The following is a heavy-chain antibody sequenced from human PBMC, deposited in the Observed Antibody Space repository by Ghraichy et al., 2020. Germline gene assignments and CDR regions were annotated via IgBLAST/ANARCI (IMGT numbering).Heavy chain of an antibody. CDR3: AKSRTGSSASRDY. CDR1: GFTFSSYY. Sequence: GGSLRLSCGASGFTFSSYYMSWVRQAPGKGLECVSIISGRGGNTYYAGSVKGRFTISRDNSKNTLYLQMGSLRPDDTAVYYCAKSRTGSSASRDYWGQGTLVTVSS. CDR2: ISGRGGNT. V-gene: IGHV3-23*01. J-gene: IGHJ4*02. D-gene: IGHD3-16*01.